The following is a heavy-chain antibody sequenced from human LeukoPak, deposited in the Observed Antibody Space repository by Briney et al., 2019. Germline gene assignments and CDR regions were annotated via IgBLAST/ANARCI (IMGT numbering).Heavy chain of an antibody. CDR2: INPRCGNT. D-gene: IGHD5-18*01. CDR3: ARDLAEYSYGYLGY. V-gene: IGHV1-2*02. J-gene: IGHJ4*02. CDR1: RYTFTRYY. Sequence: ASVTVSCKASRYTFTRYYMHWVRQPPAQGLEWMGIINPRCGNTRYAQNFQGRVTLTRDTSLRPAYLEMSRLRSDDNAVYYCARDLAEYSYGYLGYWGQGTLVTVSS.